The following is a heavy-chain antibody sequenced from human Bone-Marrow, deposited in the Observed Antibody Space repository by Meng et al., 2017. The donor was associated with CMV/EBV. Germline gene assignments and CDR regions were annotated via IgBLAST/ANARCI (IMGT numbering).Heavy chain of an antibody. CDR1: GFSFRSYE. V-gene: IGHV3-48*03. D-gene: IGHD5-24*01. CDR2: IGSIDSII. J-gene: IGHJ4*02. CDR3: ARGDARDGCPRPLDH. Sequence: GGSLRLSCAASGFSFRSYEMNWVRQAPGKGLEWVSYIGSIDSIIYYADSVKGRFTISRDNAKNSLFLQMNSLRTEDTAVYYCARGDARDGCPRPLDHWGQGTLVTVSS.